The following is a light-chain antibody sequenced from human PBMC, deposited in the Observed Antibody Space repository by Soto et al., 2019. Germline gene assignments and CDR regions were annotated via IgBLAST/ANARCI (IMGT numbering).Light chain of an antibody. V-gene: IGKV3-20*01. CDR2: DAV. Sequence: VLTQSPGSLSLSPGERATVSCRASQTVTSSYLAWYQQRPGQAPQLLIYDAVKGATGIPDRFSGSESGRDYTLTICRLDPEDSAVYYCQQYGDSITFGGGTKVEIK. CDR1: QTVTSSY. J-gene: IGKJ4*01. CDR3: QQYGDSIT.